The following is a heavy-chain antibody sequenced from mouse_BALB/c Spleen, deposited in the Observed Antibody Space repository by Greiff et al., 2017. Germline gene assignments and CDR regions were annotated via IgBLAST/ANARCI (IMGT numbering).Heavy chain of an antibody. J-gene: IGHJ4*01. D-gene: IGHD2-1*01. V-gene: IGHV1-14*01. Sequence: VQLKESGPELVKPGASVKMSCKASGYTFTSYVMHWVKQKPGQGLEWIGYINPYNDGTKYNEKFKGKATLTSDKSSSTAYMELSSLTSEDSAVYYCARGDGNSFYYAMDYWGQGTSVTVSS. CDR3: ARGDGNSFYYAMDY. CDR2: INPYNDGT. CDR1: GYTFTSYV.